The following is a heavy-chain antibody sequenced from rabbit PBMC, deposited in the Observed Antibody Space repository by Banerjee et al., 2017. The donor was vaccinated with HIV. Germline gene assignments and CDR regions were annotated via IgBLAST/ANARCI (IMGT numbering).Heavy chain of an antibody. CDR1: GIDFSSSYW. Sequence: QQQLEESGGGLVKPGGTLTLTCKASGIDFSSSYWICWVRQAPGKGLEWIGIIYTGKGSTDYARWVNGRFTISSDNAQNTVDLQMNSLTAADTATYFCARGPIGPYVYSSYDIEYGMDLWGQGTLVTVS. CDR2: IYTGKGST. CDR3: ARGPIGPYVYSSYDIEYGMDL. V-gene: IGHV1S43*01. D-gene: IGHD1-1*01. J-gene: IGHJ6*01.